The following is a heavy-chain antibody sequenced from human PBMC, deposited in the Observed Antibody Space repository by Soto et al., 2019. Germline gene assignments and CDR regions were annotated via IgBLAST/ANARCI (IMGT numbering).Heavy chain of an antibody. CDR2: ISKSDYT. Sequence: SGGSLRLSCTVPGFAFNNYGINWVRQAPGKGLEWVSSISKSDYTYYSDSVKGRFTISRDNAKNSVSLQMNTLRVEDTAVYYCAREDSIIIPAVSDFWGQGTLVTVSS. CDR3: AREDSIIIPAVSDF. J-gene: IGHJ4*02. CDR1: GFAFNNYG. D-gene: IGHD2-2*01. V-gene: IGHV3-21*01.